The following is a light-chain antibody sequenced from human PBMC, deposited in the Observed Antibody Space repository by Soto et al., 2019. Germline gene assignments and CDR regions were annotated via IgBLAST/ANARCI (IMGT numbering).Light chain of an antibody. Sequence: QSVLTQPPSASGSPGQSVTISCTGTSSDVGGYNSVSWYQQHPGKAPKLMIYEVSQRPSGVPVRFSGSKSGNTASLTVSGLQAEDEADYYCSSFAGSDNVLFGGGIKLTVL. J-gene: IGLJ2*01. CDR2: EVS. V-gene: IGLV2-8*01. CDR1: SSDVGGYNS. CDR3: SSFAGSDNVL.